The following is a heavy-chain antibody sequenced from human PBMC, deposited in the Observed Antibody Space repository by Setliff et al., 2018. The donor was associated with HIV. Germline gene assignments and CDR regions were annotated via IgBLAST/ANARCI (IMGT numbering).Heavy chain of an antibody. CDR3: ARHGQYGSGSYYNRPFDY. J-gene: IGHJ4*02. CDR2: IYPADSDT. D-gene: IGHD3-10*01. Sequence: GESLKISCKGSGYSFTSYWIAWLRQMPGKGLEWVGIIYPADSDTRYSPSFQGQVTISADKSFSTAYLQWSSLKASDTAMYYCARHGQYGSGSYYNRPFDYWGQGTLVTVSS. V-gene: IGHV5-51*01. CDR1: GYSFTSYW.